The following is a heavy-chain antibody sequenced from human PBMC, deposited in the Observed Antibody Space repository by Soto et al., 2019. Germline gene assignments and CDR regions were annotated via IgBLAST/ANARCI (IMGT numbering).Heavy chain of an antibody. D-gene: IGHD5-12*01. V-gene: IGHV4-39*07. J-gene: IGHJ6*02. Sequence: SETLSLTCTVSGGSISSSSYYWGWIRQPPGKGPEWIGSIYYSGSTYYSPSFQGQVTISADKSISTAYLQWSSLKASDTAMYYCARLFRGYSGYDLYYYGMDVWGQGTTVTVSS. CDR2: IYYSGST. CDR1: GGSISSSSYY. CDR3: ARLFRGYSGYDLYYYGMDV.